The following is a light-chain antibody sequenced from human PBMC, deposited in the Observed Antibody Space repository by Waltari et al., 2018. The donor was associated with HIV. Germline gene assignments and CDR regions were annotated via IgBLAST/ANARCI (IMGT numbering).Light chain of an antibody. V-gene: IGKV1-17*01. CDR2: AAS. Sequence: DIQMTQYQSSLSASVGDRVTITCRASQGIRNALGWYQQKPGEAPKRLIYAASTLQNGVSSRFSGSGSGTEFTLTITSLQPEDVATYYCLQHYDYPRTFGQGTKLRSN. CDR1: QGIRNA. J-gene: IGKJ2*01. CDR3: LQHYDYPRT.